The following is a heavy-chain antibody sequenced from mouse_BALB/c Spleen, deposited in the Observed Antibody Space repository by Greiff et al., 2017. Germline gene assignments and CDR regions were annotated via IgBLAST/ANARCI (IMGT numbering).Heavy chain of an antibody. J-gene: IGHJ4*01. Sequence: QVQLQQSGAELMKPGASVKISCKATGYTFSSYWIEWVKQRPGHGLEWIGEILPGSGSTNYNEKFKGKATFTADTSSNTAYMQLSSLTSEDSAVYYCASAGSSSYYAMDYWGQGTSVTVSS. D-gene: IGHD1-1*01. CDR1: GYTFSSYW. CDR3: ASAGSSSYYAMDY. CDR2: ILPGSGST. V-gene: IGHV1-9*01.